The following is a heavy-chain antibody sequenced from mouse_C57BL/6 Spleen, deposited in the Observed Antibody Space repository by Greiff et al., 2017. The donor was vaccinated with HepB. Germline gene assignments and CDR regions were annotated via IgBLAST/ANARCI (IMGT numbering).Heavy chain of an antibody. V-gene: IGHV1-26*01. J-gene: IGHJ2*01. Sequence: EVQLQQSGPELVKPGASVKISCKASGYTFTDYYMNWVKQSHGKSLEWIGDINPNNGGTSYNQKFKGKATLTVDKSSSTAYMELRSLTSEDSAVYYCARGGLRPFDYWGQGTTLTVSS. CDR2: INPNNGGT. CDR1: GYTFTDYY. D-gene: IGHD2-4*01. CDR3: ARGGLRPFDY.